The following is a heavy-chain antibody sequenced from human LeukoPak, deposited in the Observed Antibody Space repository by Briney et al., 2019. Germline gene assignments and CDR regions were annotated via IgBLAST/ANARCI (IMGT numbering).Heavy chain of an antibody. CDR1: GYTFSTYG. J-gene: IGHJ4*02. CDR3: ARDLSTRYSDTSCYSPSDY. D-gene: IGHD3-22*01. CDR2: ISAYNGNT. V-gene: IGHV1-18*01. Sequence: ASVKVSCKASGYTFSTYGISWVRQAPGQGLEWMGWISAYNGNTYYAQKLQGRVTMTTDTSTNTAYMELRGLRSDYTAVYYRARDLSTRYSDTSCYSPSDYWGQGSLATVSP.